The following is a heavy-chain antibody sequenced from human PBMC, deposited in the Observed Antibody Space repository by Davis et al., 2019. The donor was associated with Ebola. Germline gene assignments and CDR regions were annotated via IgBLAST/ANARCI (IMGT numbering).Heavy chain of an antibody. D-gene: IGHD1-7*01. CDR3: ARDSITGTTTCMDV. CDR2: IWYDGSNK. Sequence: GESLKISCAASGFTFSSYGMHWVRQAPGKGLEWVAVIWYDGSNKYYADSVKGRFTISRDNSKNTLYLQMNSLRAEDTAVYYCARDSITGTTTCMDVWGQGTTVTVSS. CDR1: GFTFSSYG. J-gene: IGHJ6*02. V-gene: IGHV3-33*01.